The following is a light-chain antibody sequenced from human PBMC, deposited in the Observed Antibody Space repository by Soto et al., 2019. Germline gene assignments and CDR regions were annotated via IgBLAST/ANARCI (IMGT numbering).Light chain of an antibody. CDR3: QQRNNWPLT. CDR1: RSVNTR. Sequence: IVLTQSPGTLSLSPGERATLSCRASRSVNTRLAWYQHKPGQAPRQLITGASNRATSSPDKFIGSGSVTDVTLTTSSLEPEDSAVSYCQQRNNWPLTFGGGTKVDNK. J-gene: IGKJ4*01. V-gene: IGKV3-11*01. CDR2: GAS.